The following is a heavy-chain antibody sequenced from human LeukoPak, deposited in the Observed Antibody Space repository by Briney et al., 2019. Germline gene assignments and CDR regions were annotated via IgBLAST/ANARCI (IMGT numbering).Heavy chain of an antibody. CDR3: VRDRGTYRPIDY. J-gene: IGHJ4*02. CDR2: ISYTGTYI. Sequence: GGSLRLSCAASAFSLSAYNMNWVRQAPGKGLEWVSSISYTGTYIYYADSVKGRFTISRDNAQNSLYLQMNSLRAEDTVIYYCVRDRGTYRPIDYWGQGTLVTVSS. V-gene: IGHV3-21*04. D-gene: IGHD1-26*01. CDR1: AFSLSAYN.